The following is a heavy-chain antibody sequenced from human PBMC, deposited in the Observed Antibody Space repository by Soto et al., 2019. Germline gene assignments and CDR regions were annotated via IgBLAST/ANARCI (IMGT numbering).Heavy chain of an antibody. CDR3: AREGGIVGATGAEKLYYYYGMDV. Sequence: LRLSCAASGFTFSSYGMHWVRQAPGKGLEWVAVIWYDGSNKYYADSVKGRFTISRDNSKNTLYLQMNSLRAEDTAVYYCAREGGIVGATGAEKLYYYYGMDVWGQGTTVTVSS. J-gene: IGHJ6*02. CDR2: IWYDGSNK. D-gene: IGHD1-26*01. V-gene: IGHV3-33*01. CDR1: GFTFSSYG.